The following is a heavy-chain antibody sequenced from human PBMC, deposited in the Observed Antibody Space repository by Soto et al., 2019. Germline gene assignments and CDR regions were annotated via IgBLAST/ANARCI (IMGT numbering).Heavy chain of an antibody. V-gene: IGHV1-69*19. CDR1: GGTFNTYA. CDR2: ISPMFGAA. CDR3: AREVQVHTPDFVY. Sequence: QVQLVQSGAEMKKPGSSVKVSCQSSGGTFNTYAMNWVRQAPGQGPEWMGDISPMFGAANYAPKFQGRVTITADESTGTSYMQLSSLTSADTALYFCAREVQVHTPDFVYWGQGTLVTVSS. D-gene: IGHD3-10*01. J-gene: IGHJ4*02.